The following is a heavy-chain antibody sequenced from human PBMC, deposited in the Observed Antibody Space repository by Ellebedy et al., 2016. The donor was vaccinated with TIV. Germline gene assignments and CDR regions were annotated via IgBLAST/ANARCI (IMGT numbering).Heavy chain of an antibody. CDR1: GFTFSQYD. Sequence: PGGSLRLSCAASGFTFSQYDLHWVRQAPGKGLEQVSVININGINASYADSVKGRFIVSKDNSQQKVFIQMGSLTDEDKGVYYCARGREVMLRASYSLDYWGQGVLVSVSS. CDR2: ININGINA. D-gene: IGHD3-16*01. V-gene: IGHV3-64*02. CDR3: ARGREVMLRASYSLDY. J-gene: IGHJ4*02.